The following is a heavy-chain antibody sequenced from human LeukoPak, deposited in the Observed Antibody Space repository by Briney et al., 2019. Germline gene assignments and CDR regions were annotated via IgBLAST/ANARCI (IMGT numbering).Heavy chain of an antibody. CDR1: GYTFTSYG. Sequence: ASVKVSCKASGYTFTSYGISWVRQAPGQGLEWMGGIIPIFGTANYAQKFQGRVTITADESTSTAYMELSSLRSEDTAVYYCARVLRYGSGSWGYWFDPWGQGTLVTVSS. D-gene: IGHD3-10*01. CDR3: ARVLRYGSGSWGYWFDP. CDR2: IIPIFGTA. V-gene: IGHV1-69*13. J-gene: IGHJ5*02.